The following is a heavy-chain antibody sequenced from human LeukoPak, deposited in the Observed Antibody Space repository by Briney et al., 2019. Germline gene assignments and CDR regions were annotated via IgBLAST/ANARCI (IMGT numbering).Heavy chain of an antibody. V-gene: IGHV1-46*01. J-gene: IGHJ4*02. CDR2: INPSGGST. CDR1: GYTFTSYY. D-gene: IGHD3-22*01. CDR3: ARDRYYYDSSGYIGGISFDC. Sequence: ASVKVSCKASGYTFTSYYMHWVRQAPGQGLEWMGIINPSGGSTSYAQKFQGRVTMTRDTSTSTVYMELSSLRSEDTAVYYCARDRYYYDSSGYIGGISFDCWGQGTLVTVSS.